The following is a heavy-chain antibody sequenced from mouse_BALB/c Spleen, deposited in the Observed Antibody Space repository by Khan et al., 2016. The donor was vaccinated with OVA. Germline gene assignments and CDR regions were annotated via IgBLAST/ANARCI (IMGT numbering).Heavy chain of an antibody. D-gene: IGHD1-1*01. J-gene: IGHJ3*01. CDR3: ARLAYYYNSEGFAY. CDR1: GFTFSTYG. V-gene: IGHV5-6*01. CDR2: ISSGGHYT. Sequence: EVQLVESGGDLVKTGGSLKLSCAASGFTFSTYGMSWVRQPPDKRLEWVATISSGGHYTYYIDSVKGRFTISRDNAKNILYLQMTSLGSEDTAMYYCARLAYYYNSEGFAYWGQGTLVTVSA.